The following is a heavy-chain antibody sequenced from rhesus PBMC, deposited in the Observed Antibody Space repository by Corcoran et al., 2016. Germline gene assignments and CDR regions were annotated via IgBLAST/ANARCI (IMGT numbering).Heavy chain of an antibody. CDR3: ARGGYSGSWNLGYFDY. J-gene: IGHJ4*01. Sequence: QLQLQESGSGLVKPSETLSLTCAVSGGSISSNYWSWIRQPPGKGLEWIGRISGSGGRTYYNPSLKSRFTISTATPKNQFSMKLSSVTAADTAVYYCARGGYSGSWNLGYFDYWGQGVLVTVSS. CDR1: GGSISSNY. V-gene: IGHV4-173*01. CDR2: ISGSGGRT. D-gene: IGHD6-25*01.